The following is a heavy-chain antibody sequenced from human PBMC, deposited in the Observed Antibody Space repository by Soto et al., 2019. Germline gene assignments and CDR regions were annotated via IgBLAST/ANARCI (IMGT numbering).Heavy chain of an antibody. CDR1: GFTFRNAW. V-gene: IGHV3-15*01. J-gene: IGHJ4*02. Sequence: EVQLVESGGGLVKPGGSLRLSCVVSGFTFRNAWMSWVRQAPGKGLEWIGRIKRKTEGGTTDYAAPVKGRFIISRDDSRNTLYLQMNSLKTEDTAVYYCTTAHPRGPDYWGQGTLVTVST. CDR2: IKRKTEGGTT. D-gene: IGHD5-12*01. CDR3: TTAHPRGPDY.